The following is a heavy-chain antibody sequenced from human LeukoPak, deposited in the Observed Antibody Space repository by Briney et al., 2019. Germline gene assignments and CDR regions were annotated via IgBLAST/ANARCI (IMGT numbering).Heavy chain of an antibody. CDR2: ISGSGGST. D-gene: IGHD2-2*02. J-gene: IGHJ6*03. CDR1: GFTFSSYA. CDR3: ARGYCSSTSCYIDYYYYMDV. Sequence: GGSLRLSCAASGFTFSSYAMSWVRQAPGKGLEWVSAISGSGGSTYYADSVKGRFTISRDNSKNTLYLQLNSLRAEDTAVYYCARGYCSSTSCYIDYYYYMDVWGKGTTVTVSS. V-gene: IGHV3-23*01.